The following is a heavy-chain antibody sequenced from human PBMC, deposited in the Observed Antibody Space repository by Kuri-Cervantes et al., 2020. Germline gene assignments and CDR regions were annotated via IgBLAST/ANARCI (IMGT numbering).Heavy chain of an antibody. D-gene: IGHD5-24*01. V-gene: IGHV3-30*18. CDR1: GFTFSSYG. CDR2: ISYDGSNK. J-gene: IGHJ4*02. CDR3: VKDLGGYNFY. Sequence: GGSLRLSCAASGFTFSSYGMHWVRQAPGKGLEWVAVISYDGSNKYYADSVKGRFTISRDNSKNTLYLQMNSLRAEDTAVYYCVKDLGGYNFYWGQGTLVTVSS.